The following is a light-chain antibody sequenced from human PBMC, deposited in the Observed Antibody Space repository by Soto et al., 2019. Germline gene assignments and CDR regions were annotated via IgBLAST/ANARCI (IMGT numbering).Light chain of an antibody. CDR3: QQANSAPLT. Sequence: DIQMTQSPSSVSASVGDRVTITCRASQGITSYLAWYQQRPGKAPNLLIYATSTLQSGVPSRFSGSGSGTLLTRTIGSLQAEDSATYLCQQANSAPLTFGGGTKVEI. J-gene: IGKJ4*01. CDR2: ATS. V-gene: IGKV1-12*01. CDR1: QGITSY.